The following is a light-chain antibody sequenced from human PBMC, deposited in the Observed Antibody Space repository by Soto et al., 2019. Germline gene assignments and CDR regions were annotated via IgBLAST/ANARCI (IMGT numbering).Light chain of an antibody. CDR2: GAS. J-gene: IGKJ2*01. CDR1: QSVSSIF. Sequence: EIVLTQSPDTLSLSPGEGATLSCRASQSVSSIFLAWYQQKPGQAPRLLIYGASSRATGIPDRFSGRGSGTDFTLTISRLEPEDSAVYYCQQYGSSRTFGQGTKLEIK. CDR3: QQYGSSRT. V-gene: IGKV3-20*01.